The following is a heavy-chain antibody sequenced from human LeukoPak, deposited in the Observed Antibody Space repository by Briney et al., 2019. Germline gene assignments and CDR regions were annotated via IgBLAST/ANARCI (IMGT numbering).Heavy chain of an antibody. CDR2: INHSGST. Sequence: SETLSLTCAVYGGSFSGYYWSWIRQPPGKGLEWIGEINHSGSTNYNPSLKSRVTISVDTSKNQFSLKLSSVTAADTAVYYCAREGIYGDYPFDYWGQGTLVTVSS. J-gene: IGHJ4*02. D-gene: IGHD4-17*01. V-gene: IGHV4-34*01. CDR1: GGSFSGYY. CDR3: AREGIYGDYPFDY.